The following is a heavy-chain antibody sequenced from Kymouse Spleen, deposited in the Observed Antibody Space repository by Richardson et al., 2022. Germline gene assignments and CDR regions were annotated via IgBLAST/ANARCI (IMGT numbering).Heavy chain of an antibody. CDR1: GFTFSSYW. Sequence: EVQLVESGGGLVQPGGSLRLSCAASGFTFSSYWMSWVRQAPGKGLEWVANIKQDGSEKYYVDSVKGRFTISRDNAKNSLYLQMNSLRAEDTAVYYCARYSSSFFDAFDIWGQGTMVTVSS. D-gene: IGHD6-6*01. CDR2: IKQDGSEK. CDR3: ARYSSSFFDAFDI. V-gene: IGHV3-7*01. J-gene: IGHJ3*02.